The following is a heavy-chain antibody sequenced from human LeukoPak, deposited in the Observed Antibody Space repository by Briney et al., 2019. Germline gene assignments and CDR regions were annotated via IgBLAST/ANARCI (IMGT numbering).Heavy chain of an antibody. CDR3: AKDVYGSGTTWYYYMDV. CDR1: GFTFSLYG. J-gene: IGHJ6*03. CDR2: IRYDGSNE. Sequence: GESLRLSCAASGFTFSLYGMHWVRQAPGKGLEWVAFIRYDGSNEYYADSVKGRFTISRDNSKNTLYLQMNSLRAEDTALYYCAKDVYGSGTTWYYYMDVWGKGTTVTVSS. V-gene: IGHV3-30*02. D-gene: IGHD3-10*01.